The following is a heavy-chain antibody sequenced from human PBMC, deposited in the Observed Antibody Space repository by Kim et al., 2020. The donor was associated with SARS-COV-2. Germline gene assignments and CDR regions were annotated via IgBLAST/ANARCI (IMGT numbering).Heavy chain of an antibody. Sequence: SETLSLTCTVSGGSISSSSYYWGWIRQPPGKGLEWIGSIYYSGSTYYNPSLKSRVTISVDTSKNQFSLKLSSVTAADTAVYYCARRTTVTRSFDYWGQGTLVTASS. CDR3: ARRTTVTRSFDY. CDR1: GGSISSSSYY. CDR2: IYYSGST. V-gene: IGHV4-39*01. J-gene: IGHJ4*02. D-gene: IGHD4-17*01.